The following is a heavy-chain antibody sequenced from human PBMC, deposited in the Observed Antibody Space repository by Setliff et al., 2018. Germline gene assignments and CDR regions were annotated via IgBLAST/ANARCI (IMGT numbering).Heavy chain of an antibody. CDR1: GFTFSDFY. CDR2: ISRGGGII. V-gene: IGHV3-11*01. D-gene: IGHD6-19*01. CDR3: ATKAVAGT. J-gene: IGHJ4*02. Sequence: GGSLRLSCSASGFTFSDFYMSWIRQTPGKGLEWVSYISRGGGIIYYADSVRGRFTISRDDAKNSLYLQMTGLRAEDTAVYYCATKAVAGTGGQGTLVTVSS.